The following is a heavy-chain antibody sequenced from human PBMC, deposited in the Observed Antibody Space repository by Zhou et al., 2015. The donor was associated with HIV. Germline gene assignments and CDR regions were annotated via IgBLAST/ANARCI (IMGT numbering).Heavy chain of an antibody. V-gene: IGHV1-2*04. CDR1: GYTFTGYY. Sequence: QVQLVQSGAEVKKPGASVKVSCKASGYTFTGYYMHWVRQAPGQGLEWMGWINPNSGGTNYAQKFQGWVTMTRDTSISTAYMELSRLRSDDTAVYYCARALRNPWDSSGYSYYYYGMDVWGQGTTVTVSS. J-gene: IGHJ6*02. CDR3: ARALRNPWDSSGYSYYYYGMDV. D-gene: IGHD3-22*01. CDR2: INPNSGGT.